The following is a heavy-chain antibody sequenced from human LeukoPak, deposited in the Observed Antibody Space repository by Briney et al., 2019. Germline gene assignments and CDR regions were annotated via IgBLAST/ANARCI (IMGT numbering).Heavy chain of an antibody. CDR3: SRGSGWLSVY. CDR1: GFTFGDYL. J-gene: IGHJ4*02. D-gene: IGHD6-19*01. V-gene: IGHV3-49*03. Sequence: HPGGSLRLSCTASGFTFGDYLMSWFRQAPGKGLEWIGFISGGTTEYAASVKGRFTISRDDSTSIAYLQMNSLTTEDTAVYCCSRGSGWLSVYWGQGTLVTVSS. CDR2: ISGGTT.